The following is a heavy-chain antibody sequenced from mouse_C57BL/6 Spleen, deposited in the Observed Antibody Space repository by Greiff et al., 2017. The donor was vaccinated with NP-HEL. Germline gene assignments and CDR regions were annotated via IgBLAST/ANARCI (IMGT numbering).Heavy chain of an antibody. J-gene: IGHJ2*01. CDR1: GYTFTSYW. CDR2: INPSNGGT. Sequence: VQLQQPGTELVKPGASVKPSCKASGYTFTSYWMHWVKQRPGQGLEWIGNINPSNGGTNYNEKFKSKATLTVDKSSSTAYMQLSSLTSEDSAVYYCARMVDYDGTPYYFDYWGQGTTLTVSS. V-gene: IGHV1-53*01. D-gene: IGHD2-4*01. CDR3: ARMVDYDGTPYYFDY.